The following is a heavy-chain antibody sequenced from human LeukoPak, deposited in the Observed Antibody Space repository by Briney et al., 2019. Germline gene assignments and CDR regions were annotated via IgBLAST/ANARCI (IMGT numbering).Heavy chain of an antibody. D-gene: IGHD3-16*01. CDR1: GYTSTRYA. CDR3: ARHDNDDDFDY. V-gene: IGHV7-4-1*02. CDR2: INTYTANP. J-gene: IGHJ4*02. Sequence: ASVKVSCKASGYTSTRYAINWLRQAPGQGLEWMGWINTYTANPAYAQGFTERFVFSLDTSVTTAYLQISNLKTEDTAVYYCARHDNDDDFDYWGQGTLVTVSS.